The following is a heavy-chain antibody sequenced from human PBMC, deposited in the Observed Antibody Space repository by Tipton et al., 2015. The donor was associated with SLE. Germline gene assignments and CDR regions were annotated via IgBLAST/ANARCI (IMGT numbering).Heavy chain of an antibody. Sequence: SLRLSCAASGFTFSSYAMHWVRQAPGKGLEWVAVISYDGSNKYYADSVKGRFTISRDNSKNTLYLQMNSLRADDTAVYYCARVGGTMDYWGQGTLVTVSS. V-gene: IGHV3-30-3*01. CDR2: ISYDGSNK. J-gene: IGHJ4*02. D-gene: IGHD4/OR15-4a*01. CDR1: GFTFSSYA. CDR3: ARVGGTMDY.